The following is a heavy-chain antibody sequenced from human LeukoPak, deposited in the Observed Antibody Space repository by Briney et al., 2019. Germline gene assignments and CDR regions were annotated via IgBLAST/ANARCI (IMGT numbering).Heavy chain of an antibody. D-gene: IGHD1-26*01. V-gene: IGHV5-51*01. CDR2: IYPGDSDT. J-gene: IGHJ4*02. CDR1: GYSFTNCW. Sequence: GESLKISCKGSGYSFTNCWIGWVRQMPGKGLEWMGSIYPGDSDTRYSPSFQGQVTISADKSISTAFLQWSSLEASDTAMYYCARAQSGSYSPHYWGQGTLVTVSS. CDR3: ARAQSGSYSPHY.